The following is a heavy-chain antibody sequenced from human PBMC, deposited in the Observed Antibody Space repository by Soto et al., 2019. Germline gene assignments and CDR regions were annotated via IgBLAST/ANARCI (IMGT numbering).Heavy chain of an antibody. J-gene: IGHJ4*02. D-gene: IGHD1-26*01. CDR3: SRLVGATSSFDY. Sequence: PGGSLRLSCAASGFTFSGSAMHWVRQASGKGLEWVGRIRSKANSYATAYAASVKGRFTISRDDSKNTAYLQMNSLKTEDTAVYYCSRLVGATSSFDYWGQGTLVTVS. V-gene: IGHV3-73*01. CDR1: GFTFSGSA. CDR2: IRSKANSYAT.